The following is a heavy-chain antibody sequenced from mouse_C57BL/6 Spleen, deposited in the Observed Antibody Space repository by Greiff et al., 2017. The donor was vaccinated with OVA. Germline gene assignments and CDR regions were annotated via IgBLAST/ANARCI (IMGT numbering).Heavy chain of an antibody. J-gene: IGHJ2*01. CDR3: ARSGGELGRDY. CDR2: IYPGSGST. Sequence: VQLQQPVAELVKPGASVKMSCKASGYTFTSYWITWVTQRPGQGLEWIGDIYPGSGSTNYNEKFKSKATLTVDTSSSTAYMQLSSLTSEDSAVYYCARSGGELGRDYWGQGTTLTVSS. CDR1: GYTFTSYW. V-gene: IGHV1-55*01. D-gene: IGHD4-1*01.